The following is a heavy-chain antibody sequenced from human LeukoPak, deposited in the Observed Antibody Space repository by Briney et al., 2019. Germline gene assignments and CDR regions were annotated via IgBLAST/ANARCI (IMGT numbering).Heavy chain of an antibody. V-gene: IGHV1-2*02. CDR2: INSNSGGT. J-gene: IGHJ3*02. CDR1: GYTFTGYY. CDR3: ARSSLQLWFPNDAFDI. D-gene: IGHD5-18*01. Sequence: ASVKVSCKASGYTFTGYYMHWVRQAPGQGLEWMGWINSNSGGTNYAQKFQGRVTMTRDTSISTAYMELSRLRSDDTAVYYCARSSLQLWFPNDAFDIWGQGTMVTVSS.